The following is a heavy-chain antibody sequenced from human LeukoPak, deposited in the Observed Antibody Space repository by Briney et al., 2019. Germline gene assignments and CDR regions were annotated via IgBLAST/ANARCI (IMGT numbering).Heavy chain of an antibody. D-gene: IGHD6-13*01. CDR2: INHSGGT. CDR1: GGSFSGYY. CDR3: ARVTGYMTEDYFDY. J-gene: IGHJ4*02. Sequence: SETLSLTCAVYGGSFSGYYWSWIRQPPGKGLEWIGEINHSGGTNYNPSLKSRVTISVDTSKNQFSLRLSSVTAADTAVYYCARVTGYMTEDYFDYWGQGTLITVSS. V-gene: IGHV4-34*01.